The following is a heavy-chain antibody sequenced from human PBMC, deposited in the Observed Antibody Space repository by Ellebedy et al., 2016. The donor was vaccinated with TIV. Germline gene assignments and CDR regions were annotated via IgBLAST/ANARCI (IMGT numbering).Heavy chain of an antibody. CDR3: ARDSRYNWNDWDYYHMDV. CDR2: INMNTGNP. J-gene: IGHJ6*03. D-gene: IGHD1-1*01. Sequence: ASVKVSCKASGGIFRNYAISWVRQAPGQGLEWLGWINMNTGNPTYAQGFTGRFDFSLDTSVSTAYLQISNLKAEDTAVYYCARDSRYNWNDWDYYHMDVWGKGTTVIVSS. V-gene: IGHV7-4-1*02. CDR1: GGIFRNYA.